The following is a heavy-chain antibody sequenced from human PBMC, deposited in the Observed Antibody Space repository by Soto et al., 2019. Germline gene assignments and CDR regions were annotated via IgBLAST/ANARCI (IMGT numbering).Heavy chain of an antibody. CDR1: GFTFSSYA. D-gene: IGHD4-4*01. Sequence: QVQLVESGGGVVQPGRSLRLSCAASGFTFSSYAMHWVRQAPGKGLEWVAVISYDGSNKYYADSVKGRFTISRDNSKNTLYLHMNSLRLEDTAVYYWARPLWSDDYNWGYFDLWGRGTLVTVSS. CDR2: ISYDGSNK. CDR3: ARPLWSDDYNWGYFDL. J-gene: IGHJ2*01. V-gene: IGHV3-30-3*01.